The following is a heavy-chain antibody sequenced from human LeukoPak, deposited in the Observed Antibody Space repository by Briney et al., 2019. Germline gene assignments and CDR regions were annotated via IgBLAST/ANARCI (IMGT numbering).Heavy chain of an antibody. Sequence: SETLSLTCTVSGAFVSRGSYYWYWIRQPAGKRLEWIGRIYTSGSTNYNPSLKSRFTISLDTSKNRFSLKLSSVTAADTAMYYCAGVIGNYDGRLDYWGQGTLVTVSS. CDR1: GAFVSRGSYY. J-gene: IGHJ4*02. CDR3: AGVIGNYDGRLDY. D-gene: IGHD1-7*01. CDR2: IYTSGST. V-gene: IGHV4-61*02.